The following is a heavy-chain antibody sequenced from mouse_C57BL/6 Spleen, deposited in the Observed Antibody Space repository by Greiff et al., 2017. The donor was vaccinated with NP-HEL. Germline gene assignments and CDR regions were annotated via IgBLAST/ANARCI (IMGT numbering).Heavy chain of an antibody. Sequence: QVQLQQPGAELVKPGASVKLSCKASGYTFTSYWMHWVKQRPGQGLEWIGMIHPNSGSTNYNEKFKSKATLTVDKSSRTAYMQLSSLTSEDSAVYYCARETGKQFDYWGQGTTLTVSS. V-gene: IGHV1-64*01. CDR3: ARETGKQFDY. J-gene: IGHJ2*01. CDR2: IHPNSGST. CDR1: GYTFTSYW.